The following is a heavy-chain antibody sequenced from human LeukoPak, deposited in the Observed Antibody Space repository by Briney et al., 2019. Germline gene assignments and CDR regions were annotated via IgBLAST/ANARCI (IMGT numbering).Heavy chain of an antibody. CDR1: GGSISSYY. D-gene: IGHD3-22*01. Sequence: SETLFLTCTVSGGSISSYYWSWIRQPPGKGLEWIGYIYYSGSTNYNPSLKSRVTISVDTSKNQFSLKLSSVTAADTAVYYCARDLSEPHTFITRGAFDIWGQGTMVTVSS. V-gene: IGHV4-59*01. J-gene: IGHJ3*02. CDR3: ARDLSEPHTFITRGAFDI. CDR2: IYYSGST.